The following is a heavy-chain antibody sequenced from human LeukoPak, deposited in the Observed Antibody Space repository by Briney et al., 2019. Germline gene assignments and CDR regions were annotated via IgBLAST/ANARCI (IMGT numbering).Heavy chain of an antibody. CDR3: AIGVVVPAAPGRIGYYYYMDV. CDR1: GGTFSSYA. CDR2: IIPIFGTA. Sequence: EASVKVSCKASGGTFSSYAISWVRQAPGQGLEWMGGIIPIFGTANYAQKFQGRVTITTDESTSTAYMELSSLRSEDTAVYYCAIGVVVPAAPGRIGYYYYMDVWGKGTTVTVAS. J-gene: IGHJ6*03. D-gene: IGHD2-2*01. V-gene: IGHV1-69*05.